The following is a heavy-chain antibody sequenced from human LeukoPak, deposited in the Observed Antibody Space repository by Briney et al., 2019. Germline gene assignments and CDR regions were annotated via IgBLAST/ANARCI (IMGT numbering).Heavy chain of an antibody. V-gene: IGHV4-39*01. J-gene: IGHJ4*02. Sequence: SETLSLTCTVSGGSISSSSYYWGWIRQPPGKGLEWIGSIYYSGSTNYNPSLKSRVTISVDTSKNQFSLKLSSVTAADTAVYYCARHNILGSSPYYFDYWGQGTLVTVSS. D-gene: IGHD6-13*01. CDR3: ARHNILGSSPYYFDY. CDR2: IYYSGST. CDR1: GGSISSSSYY.